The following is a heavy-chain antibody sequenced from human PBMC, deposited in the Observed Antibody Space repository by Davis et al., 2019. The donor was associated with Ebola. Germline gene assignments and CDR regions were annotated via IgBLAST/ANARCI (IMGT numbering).Heavy chain of an antibody. V-gene: IGHV4-39*01. J-gene: IGHJ5*02. Sequence: PSETLSLTCTVSGGSISSSSYYWGWIRQPPGKGLEWIGSIYYSGSTYYNPSLKSRVTISVDTSKNQFSLKLSSVTAADTAVYYCARGWVAAINWFDPWGQGTLVTVSS. CDR1: GGSISSSSYY. CDR2: IYYSGST. D-gene: IGHD2-15*01. CDR3: ARGWVAAINWFDP.